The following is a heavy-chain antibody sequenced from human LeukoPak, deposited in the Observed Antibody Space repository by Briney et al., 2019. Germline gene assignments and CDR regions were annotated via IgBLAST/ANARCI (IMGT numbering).Heavy chain of an antibody. J-gene: IGHJ4*02. Sequence: ASVTVSCKASGYTFISYAMNWVRQAPGQGPEWMGWINTNTGNPTYAQGFTGRFVFSLDISVTTAYLQISSLKAEDTAVYFCARDDRVATMIDSWGQGTLVTVSS. CDR2: INTNTGNP. CDR1: GYTFISYA. D-gene: IGHD5-12*01. CDR3: ARDDRVATMIDS. V-gene: IGHV7-4-1*02.